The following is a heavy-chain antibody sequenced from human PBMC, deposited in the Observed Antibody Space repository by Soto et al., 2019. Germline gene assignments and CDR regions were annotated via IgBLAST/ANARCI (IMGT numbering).Heavy chain of an antibody. CDR1: GFTFSSYV. Sequence: GGSLRLSCAASGFTFSSYVMNWVRQAPGKGLEWVSAISGSGDNTYYADSVQGRFTISRDNSRNTLYLQMHSLRAEDTAIYYCAKQGGATYYSYYGMDVWGQGTTVTVSS. V-gene: IGHV3-23*01. D-gene: IGHD3-16*01. CDR2: ISGSGDNT. CDR3: AKQGGATYYSYYGMDV. J-gene: IGHJ6*02.